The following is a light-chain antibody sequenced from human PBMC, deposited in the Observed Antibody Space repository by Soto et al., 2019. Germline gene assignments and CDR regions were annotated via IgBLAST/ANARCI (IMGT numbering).Light chain of an antibody. V-gene: IGKV3-15*01. J-gene: IGKJ4*01. CDR3: QQYNTWFT. Sequence: EIVMTQSPATLSVSPGERATLSCRASEGVSSNLAWYQHKPGQAPRLLIYGASTRATGIPARFSASGSGTEFTLTISSLQSEDFAVYFCQQYNTWFTFGGGTKVETK. CDR1: EGVSSN. CDR2: GAS.